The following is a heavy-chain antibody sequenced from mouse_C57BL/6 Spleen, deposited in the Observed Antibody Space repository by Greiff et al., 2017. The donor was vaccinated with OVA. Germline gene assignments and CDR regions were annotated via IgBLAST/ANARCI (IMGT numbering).Heavy chain of an antibody. CDR3: ARSPIYDGYPYYAMDY. D-gene: IGHD2-3*01. Sequence: QVQLQQSGTELVKPGASVKLSCKASGYTFTSYWMHWVKQRPGQGLEWIGNINPSNGGTNYNEKFKSKATLTVDKSSSTAYMQLSSLTSEDSAVYYCARSPIYDGYPYYAMDYWGQGTSVTVSS. V-gene: IGHV1-53*01. CDR2: INPSNGGT. J-gene: IGHJ4*01. CDR1: GYTFTSYW.